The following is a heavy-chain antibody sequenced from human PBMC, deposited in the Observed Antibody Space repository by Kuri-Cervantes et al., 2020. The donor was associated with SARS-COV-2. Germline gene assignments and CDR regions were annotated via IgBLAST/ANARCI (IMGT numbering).Heavy chain of an antibody. CDR1: GYTFTGYY. Sequence: ASVKVSCKASGYTFTGYYMHWVRQAPGQGLEWMGWINPNSGGTNYAQKFQGRVTMTRDTSTSTVHMELSSLRSEDTAVYYCACLIAAGGYFDYWGQGTLVTVSS. V-gene: IGHV1-2*02. CDR3: ACLIAAGGYFDY. CDR2: INPNSGGT. D-gene: IGHD6-6*01. J-gene: IGHJ4*02.